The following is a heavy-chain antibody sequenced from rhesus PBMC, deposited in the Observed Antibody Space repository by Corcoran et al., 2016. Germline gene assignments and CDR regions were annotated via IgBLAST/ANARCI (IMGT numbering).Heavy chain of an antibody. V-gene: IGHV4S9*01. CDR1: GGSVSDNYY. J-gene: IGHJ4*01. D-gene: IGHD3-9*01. CDR2: IHCKSAPL. Sequence: QVQLQESGPGLVKPSEPLSLTCAVSGGSVSDNYYWTWIRQFPGRGLEWMGNIHCKSAPLYYRHSLGSGVIISTDTSKNQFLLNRNCVTAADTAVYYCAGEPKDNLLEYWGQGVLVTVSA. CDR3: AGEPKDNLLEY.